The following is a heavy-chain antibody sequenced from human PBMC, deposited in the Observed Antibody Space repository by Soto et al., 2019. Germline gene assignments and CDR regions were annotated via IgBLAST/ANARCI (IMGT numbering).Heavy chain of an antibody. D-gene: IGHD3-22*01. J-gene: IGHJ6*02. V-gene: IGHV4-39*01. CDR3: ARQGRNTKIVLLRHYATDF. Sequence: PSETMSLTCSVSSGSISSNRYFWAWIRQPPGKGLEWIGAVFYSGDTYYSESLKSRVTMSVDTSKNQFSLKLNSVTAADTAVYYCARQGRNTKIVLLRHYATDFWGQGTAVTAP. CDR1: SGSISSNRYF. CDR2: VFYSGDT.